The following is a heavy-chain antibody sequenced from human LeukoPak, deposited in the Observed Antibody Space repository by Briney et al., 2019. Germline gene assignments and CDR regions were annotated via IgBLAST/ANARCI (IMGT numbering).Heavy chain of an antibody. V-gene: IGHV3-30-3*01. CDR3: ARGDVLLPYYYDSSSYYVFDY. J-gene: IGHJ4*02. Sequence: GRSLRLSCAASGFTFSSYAMHWVRQAPGKGLEWVAVISYDGSNKYYADSVKGRFTISRDNSKNTLYLQMNSLRAEDTAVYYCARGDVLLPYYYDSSSYYVFDYWGQGTLVTVSS. CDR2: ISYDGSNK. D-gene: IGHD3-22*01. CDR1: GFTFSSYA.